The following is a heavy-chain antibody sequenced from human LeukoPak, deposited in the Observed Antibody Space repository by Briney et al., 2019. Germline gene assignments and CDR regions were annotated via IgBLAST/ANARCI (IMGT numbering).Heavy chain of an antibody. V-gene: IGHV1-2*04. CDR2: INPNSGGT. CDR1: GYTFTGYY. J-gene: IGHJ4*02. CDR3: ARTVGATRAPFDY. D-gene: IGHD1-26*01. Sequence: ASVKVSCKASGYTFTGYYMHWVRQAPGQGLEWMGWINPNSGGTNYAQKFQGWVTMTRDTSISTAYMELSRLRSDDTAVYYCARTVGATRAPFDYWGQGTLVTVSS.